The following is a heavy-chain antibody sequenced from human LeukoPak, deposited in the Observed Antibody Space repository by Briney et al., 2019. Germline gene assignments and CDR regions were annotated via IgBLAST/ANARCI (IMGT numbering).Heavy chain of an antibody. V-gene: IGHV5-51*01. J-gene: IGHJ4*02. Sequence: GESLKISCKGSGYRFTSYWIGWVRQMPGKGLEWMGIIYPGDSDTRYSPSFQGQVTISADKSISTAYLQWSSLKASDTAMYYCASWYYDSSGNQNYYFDYWGQGTLVTVSS. CDR3: ASWYYDSSGNQNYYFDY. CDR2: IYPGDSDT. D-gene: IGHD3-22*01. CDR1: GYRFTSYW.